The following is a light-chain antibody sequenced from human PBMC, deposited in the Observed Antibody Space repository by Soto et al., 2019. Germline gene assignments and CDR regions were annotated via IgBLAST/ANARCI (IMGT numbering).Light chain of an antibody. V-gene: IGKV3-20*01. CDR1: QSISSGY. CDR3: QQYGSSGT. CDR2: GAS. J-gene: IGKJ1*01. Sequence: LTHSPGTLSLSPGQRATLSCRASQSISSGYLAWYQQKPGQAPRLLIYGASSRATGIPDRFSGSGSETDFTLTISRLEPEDFAVYYCQQYGSSGTFGQGTKVDI.